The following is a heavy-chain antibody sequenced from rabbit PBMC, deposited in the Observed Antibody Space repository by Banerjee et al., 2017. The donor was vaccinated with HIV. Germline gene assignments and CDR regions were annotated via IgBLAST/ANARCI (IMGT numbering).Heavy chain of an antibody. D-gene: IGHD1-1*01. J-gene: IGHJ4*01. CDR1: GFSFSNKAV. V-gene: IGHV1S45*01. CDR2: INAVTGKA. Sequence: QEQLVESGGGLVKPEGSPKLSCTASGFSFSNKAVMCWVRQAPGKGLEWIACINAVTGKAVYATWASGRFTISRTSSTTVTLRMTSLTAADRATYFCARDLVGVIGWNFYLWGPGTLVTVS. CDR3: ARDLVGVIGWNFYL.